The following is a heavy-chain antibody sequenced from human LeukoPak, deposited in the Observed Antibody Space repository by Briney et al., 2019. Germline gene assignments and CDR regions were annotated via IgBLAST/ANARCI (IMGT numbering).Heavy chain of an antibody. Sequence: PSETLSLTCTVSGGSISSGDYYWSWIRQPPGKGLEWIGYIYYSGSTYYNPSLKSRVTISVDTSKNQFSLKLSSVTAADTAVYYCARHMSRYYYGMDVWGQGTTVTVSS. D-gene: IGHD2-21*01. V-gene: IGHV4-30-4*08. CDR1: GGSISSGDYY. CDR2: IYYSGST. J-gene: IGHJ6*02. CDR3: ARHMSRYYYGMDV.